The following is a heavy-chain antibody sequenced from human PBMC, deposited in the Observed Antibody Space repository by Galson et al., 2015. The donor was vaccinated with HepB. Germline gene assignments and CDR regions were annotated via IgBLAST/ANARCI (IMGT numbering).Heavy chain of an antibody. CDR3: ARIARIAEDNAFDI. J-gene: IGHJ3*02. CDR1: GFSLSTSGMC. V-gene: IGHV2-70*11. Sequence: PALVKPTQTLTLTCTFSGFSLSTSGMCVSWIRRPPGKALEWLARIDWDDDKYYSTSLKTRLTISKDTSKNQVVLTMTNMDPVDTATYYCARIARIAEDNAFDIWGQGTMVTVSS. CDR2: IDWDDDK. D-gene: IGHD6-13*01.